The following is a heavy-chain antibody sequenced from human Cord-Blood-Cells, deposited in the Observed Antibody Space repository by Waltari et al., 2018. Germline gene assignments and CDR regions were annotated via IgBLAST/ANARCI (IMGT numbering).Heavy chain of an antibody. CDR3: AKDQTTVTTYYYYGMDV. CDR2: ISYDGSNK. V-gene: IGHV3-30*18. D-gene: IGHD4-17*01. J-gene: IGHJ6*02. Sequence: QVQLVESGGGVVQPGRSLRLSCAASGFTFSSYGMHWVRQAPGKGLEWVAVISYDGSNKYYADSVKGRFTISRDNSKNTLYLQMNSLRAEDTAVYYCAKDQTTVTTYYYYGMDVWGQGTTVTVSS. CDR1: GFTFSSYG.